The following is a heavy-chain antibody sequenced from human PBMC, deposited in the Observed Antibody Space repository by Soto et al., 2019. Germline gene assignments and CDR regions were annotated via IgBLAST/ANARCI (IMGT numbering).Heavy chain of an antibody. V-gene: IGHV1-18*01. CDR1: GYTFTSYG. CDR3: VRDWKEGVGSAFYF. J-gene: IGHJ4*02. D-gene: IGHD1-26*01. Sequence: VQLVQSGAEVKKPGASVKVSCKASGYTFTSYGISWVRQAPGQGLERMGWSSTNNGNTKYAQKIQGRVTMTTDTSTSTAYMDLRSLRSDDTAVYYCVRDWKEGVGSAFYFWVQGSLVAVSS. CDR2: SSTNNGNT.